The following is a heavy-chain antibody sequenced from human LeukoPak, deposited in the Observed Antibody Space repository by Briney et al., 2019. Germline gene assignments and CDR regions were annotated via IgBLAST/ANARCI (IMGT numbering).Heavy chain of an antibody. V-gene: IGHV1-69*05. CDR2: IIPIFGTA. Sequence: WASVKLSCKASGGTFSSYAISWVRQAPGQGLEWMGGIIPIFGTANYAQKFQGRVTITTDESTSTAYMELSSARSEDTAVYYCARGRGAIYGDYLGGAFDIWGQGTMVTVSS. CDR1: GGTFSSYA. D-gene: IGHD4-17*01. CDR3: ARGRGAIYGDYLGGAFDI. J-gene: IGHJ3*02.